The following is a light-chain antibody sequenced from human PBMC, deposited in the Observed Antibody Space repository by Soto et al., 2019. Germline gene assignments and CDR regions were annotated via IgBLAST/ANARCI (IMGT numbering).Light chain of an antibody. CDR1: SSSVGAGYD. J-gene: IGLJ2*01. V-gene: IGLV1-40*01. CDR3: QSYDNILSAVV. CDR2: GNT. Sequence: QSVLTQPPSVSGAPGQRVTISCTGSSSSVGAGYDVHWYQHLPGTAPKLLIFGNTNRPSGVPDRFSGSKSGTSVSLAITWLQAEDEGDYYCQSYDNILSAVVFGGGTKLTVL.